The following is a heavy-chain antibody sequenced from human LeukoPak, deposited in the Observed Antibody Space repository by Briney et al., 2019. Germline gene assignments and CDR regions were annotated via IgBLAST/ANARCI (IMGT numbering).Heavy chain of an antibody. J-gene: IGHJ4*02. Sequence: GESLKISCKGSGYNFTTYWIGWVRQMPGKGLEWMGIIYPGDSDTRYSPSFQGQVTISADKSISTAYLQWSSLKASDTAMYYCARIKDTAMAHFDYWGQGTLVTVSS. D-gene: IGHD5-18*01. CDR2: IYPGDSDT. CDR3: ARIKDTAMAHFDY. V-gene: IGHV5-51*01. CDR1: GYNFTTYW.